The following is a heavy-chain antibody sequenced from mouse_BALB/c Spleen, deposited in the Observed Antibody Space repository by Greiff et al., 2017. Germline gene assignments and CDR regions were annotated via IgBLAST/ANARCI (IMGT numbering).Heavy chain of an antibody. J-gene: IGHJ4*01. Sequence: EVQLQESGPGLVKPSQSLSLTCTVTGYSITSDYAWNWIRQFPGNKLEWMGYISYSGSTSYNPSLKSRISITRDTSKNQFFLQLNSVTTEDTATYYCARSRRPYGSSYGYAMDYWGQGTSVTVSS. CDR2: ISYSGST. CDR3: ARSRRPYGSSYGYAMDY. V-gene: IGHV3-2*02. D-gene: IGHD1-1*01. CDR1: GYSITSDYA.